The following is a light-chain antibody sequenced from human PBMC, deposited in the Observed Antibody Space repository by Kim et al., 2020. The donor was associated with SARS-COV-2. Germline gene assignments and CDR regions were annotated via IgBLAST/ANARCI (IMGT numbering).Light chain of an antibody. J-gene: IGLJ3*02. CDR2: LERSGNY. V-gene: IGLV4-60*03. CDR1: SGHSRYS. Sequence: QLVLTQSSSASASLGSSVKLTCTLSSGHSRYSIAWHQHQPGKAPRYLMKLERSGNYKKGSGVPDRFSGSSSGADRYLTISNLQSEDEADYYCEAWDSNSWVFGGGTKLTVL. CDR3: EAWDSNSWV.